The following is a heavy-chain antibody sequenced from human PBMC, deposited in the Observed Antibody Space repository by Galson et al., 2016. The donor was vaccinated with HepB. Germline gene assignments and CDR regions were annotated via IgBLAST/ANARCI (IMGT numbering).Heavy chain of an antibody. J-gene: IGHJ4*02. D-gene: IGHD1-26*01. CDR3: AKDLGATGISGTLDY. CDR1: GFPFSRFA. CDR2: IDNSADTT. Sequence: SLRLSCAVSGFPFSRFAMTWVRQAPGRGLEWVASIDNSADTTHYEDSVKGRFTISRDNSRNTLYLQMSSLGAEDTAICYCAKDLGATGISGTLDYWGQGTLVTVSS. V-gene: IGHV3-23*01.